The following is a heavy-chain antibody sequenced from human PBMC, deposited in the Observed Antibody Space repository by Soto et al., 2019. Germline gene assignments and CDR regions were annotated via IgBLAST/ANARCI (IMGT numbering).Heavy chain of an antibody. D-gene: IGHD3-10*01. CDR2: IYTDGTYS. Sequence: GGSLRLSCAASGFIFKMYWMHWVRQSPGKGLVWISRIYTDGTYSDYADSVRGRFTISRDNVNDTLYLQMNNLRAEDSGLYYCTRGPRPISTGTGAYWGQGTQVTVSS. CDR1: GFIFKMYW. J-gene: IGHJ4*02. V-gene: IGHV3-74*01. CDR3: TRGPRPISTGTGAY.